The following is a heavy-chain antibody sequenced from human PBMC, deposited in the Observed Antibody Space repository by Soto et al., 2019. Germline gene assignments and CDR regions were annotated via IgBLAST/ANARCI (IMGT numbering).Heavy chain of an antibody. J-gene: IGHJ5*02. V-gene: IGHV4-31*03. CDR3: ARVGGINWFDP. CDR1: GGSISSGGYY. CDR2: IYYSGST. Sequence: SETLSLTCTVSGGSISSGGYYWSWIRQHPGKGLEWIGYIYYSGSTYYNPSLKSRVTISLDTSKNRFSLKLSSVTAADTAVYYCARVGGINWFDPGGQGTLVTVSS. D-gene: IGHD3-16*01.